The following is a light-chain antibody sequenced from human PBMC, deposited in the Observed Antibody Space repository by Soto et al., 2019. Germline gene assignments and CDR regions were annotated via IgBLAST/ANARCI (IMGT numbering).Light chain of an antibody. J-gene: IGLJ1*01. CDR1: SGDVGGYYY. CDR2: EVS. V-gene: IGLV2-14*01. CDR3: SSYISRSRV. Sequence: QSVLTQPASVSGSPGQSITISCTGTSGDVGGYYYVSWYQQLPGKAPKLMISEVSNRPSGVSNRFSGSKSGNTASLTISGLQAEDEADYYCSSYISRSRVFGTGTKVTVL.